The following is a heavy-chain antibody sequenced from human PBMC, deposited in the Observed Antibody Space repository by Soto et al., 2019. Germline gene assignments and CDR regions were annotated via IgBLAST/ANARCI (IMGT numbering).Heavy chain of an antibody. Sequence: PGGSLRLSCAASGFTFSSYAMSWVRQAPGKGLEWVSAISGSGGSTYYADSVKGRFTISRDNSKNTLYLQMNSLRAEDTAVYYCAKDRLLRFSGVDWFDPWGQGTLVTVSS. J-gene: IGHJ5*02. CDR3: AKDRLLRFSGVDWFDP. D-gene: IGHD3-3*01. CDR2: ISGSGGST. V-gene: IGHV3-23*01. CDR1: GFTFSSYA.